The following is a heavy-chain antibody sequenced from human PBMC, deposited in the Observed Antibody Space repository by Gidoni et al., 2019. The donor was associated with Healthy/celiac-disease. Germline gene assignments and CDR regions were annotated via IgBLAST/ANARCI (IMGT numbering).Heavy chain of an antibody. CDR3: ARGRTGERYFDL. Sequence: QVQLQESGPGLVKPSETLSLTCTVSGCSISSYYWSWIRQPPGKGLEWIGYIYYSGSTNYNPSLKSRVTISVDTSKNQFSLKLSSVTAADTAVYYCARGRTGERYFDLWGRGTLVTVSS. D-gene: IGHD7-27*01. CDR1: GCSISSYY. J-gene: IGHJ2*01. CDR2: IYYSGST. V-gene: IGHV4-59*01.